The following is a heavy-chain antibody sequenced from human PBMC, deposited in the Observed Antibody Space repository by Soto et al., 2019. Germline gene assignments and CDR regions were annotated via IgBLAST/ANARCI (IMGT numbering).Heavy chain of an antibody. Sequence: EVQLVESGGGLVKPGGSLRLSCAASGFTFSSYSMNWVRQAPGKGLEWVSSISSSSSYIYYADSVKGRFTISRDNAKNSLYLQMNSLRAEDTAVYYCARGRAVEMATITESMGNFDYWGQGTLVTVSS. D-gene: IGHD5-12*01. CDR2: ISSSSSYI. CDR3: ARGRAVEMATITESMGNFDY. CDR1: GFTFSSYS. J-gene: IGHJ4*02. V-gene: IGHV3-21*01.